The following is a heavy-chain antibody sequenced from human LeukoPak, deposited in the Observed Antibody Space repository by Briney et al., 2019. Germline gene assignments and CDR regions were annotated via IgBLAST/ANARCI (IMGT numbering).Heavy chain of an antibody. Sequence: TGGSLRLSCEASGFTFSSYVMSWVRKAPGKGLKWVSAIIGSGGSTYYADSVKGRFTISRDNSKNTLYLQMNSLRAEDTAVYYCARKGGRWSSGWPKTYYFDYWGQGTLVTVSS. J-gene: IGHJ4*02. V-gene: IGHV3-23*01. CDR1: GFTFSSYV. CDR3: ARKGGRWSSGWPKTYYFDY. D-gene: IGHD6-19*01. CDR2: IIGSGGST.